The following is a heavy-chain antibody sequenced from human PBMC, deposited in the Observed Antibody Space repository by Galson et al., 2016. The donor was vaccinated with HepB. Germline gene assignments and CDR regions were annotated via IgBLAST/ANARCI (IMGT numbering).Heavy chain of an antibody. CDR3: ARFYYGDYGRFDP. J-gene: IGHJ5*02. V-gene: IGHV4-30-4*01. Sequence: TPSLTCTVSAGSVSSGDYYWSWIRQPPGKGLEWVGYIHYSGISYYMASPKSRATMSVDTSNNQFSLKLTSVTAADTAVYYCARFYYGDYGRFDPWGQGILVTVSS. CDR1: AGSVSSGDYY. CDR2: IHYSGIS. D-gene: IGHD4-17*01.